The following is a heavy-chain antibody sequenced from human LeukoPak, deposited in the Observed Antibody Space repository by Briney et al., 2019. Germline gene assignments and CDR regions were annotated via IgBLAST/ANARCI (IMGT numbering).Heavy chain of an antibody. CDR3: ARGLRGGLAGTGYYYMDV. CDR1: GGSITTSDNY. Sequence: PSGTLSLTCIVSGGSITTSDNYWGWIRQPPGKGLEWIGAVHNSGSTYYNPSLKSRVTMSIDRSTNRFSLKLSSVTAADTAVYYCARGLRGGLAGTGYYYMDVWGKGTTVTVSS. D-gene: IGHD6-19*01. V-gene: IGHV4-39*07. J-gene: IGHJ6*03. CDR2: VHNSGST.